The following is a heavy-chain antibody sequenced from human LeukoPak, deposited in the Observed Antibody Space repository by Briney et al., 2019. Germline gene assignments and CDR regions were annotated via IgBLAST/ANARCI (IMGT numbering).Heavy chain of an antibody. Sequence: SETLSLTCTVSGGSISSGGYYWSWIRQHPGKGLEWIGYIYYSGSTYYNPSLKSRGTISVDTSKNQFSLKLSPVTAADTAVYYCARHYGDYGPAPHYYYYYMDVWGKGTTVTVSS. CDR1: GGSISSGGYY. CDR2: IYYSGST. D-gene: IGHD4-17*01. V-gene: IGHV4-31*03. CDR3: ARHYGDYGPAPHYYYYYMDV. J-gene: IGHJ6*03.